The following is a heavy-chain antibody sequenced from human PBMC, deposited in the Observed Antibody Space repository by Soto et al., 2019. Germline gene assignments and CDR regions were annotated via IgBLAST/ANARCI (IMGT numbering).Heavy chain of an antibody. CDR3: ARGRVMITFGGVIVGPYYFDY. D-gene: IGHD3-16*02. CDR2: INHSGST. CDR1: GGSFSGYY. J-gene: IGHJ4*02. V-gene: IGHV4-34*01. Sequence: QVQLQQWGAGLLKPSETLSLTCAVYGGSFSGYYWSWIRQPPGKGLEWIGEINHSGSTNYNPSLKGRVTISVDTSKNQFSLKLSSVTAADTAVYYCARGRVMITFGGVIVGPYYFDYWGQGTLVTVSS.